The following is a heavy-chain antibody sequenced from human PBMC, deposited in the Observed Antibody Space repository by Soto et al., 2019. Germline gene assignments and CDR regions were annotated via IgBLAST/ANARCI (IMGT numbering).Heavy chain of an antibody. Sequence: GGSLRLSCVASGFTFSSYAMSWVRQAPGKGLRWVSAITGSGGSTYYADSVKGRFTISRDNSRNTLYLQMNSLRAEDTAVYYCSGPIVMIAAHFDNWGQGTLVTVSS. D-gene: IGHD2-15*01. CDR2: ITGSGGST. CDR1: GFTFSSYA. J-gene: IGHJ4*02. CDR3: SGPIVMIAAHFDN. V-gene: IGHV3-23*01.